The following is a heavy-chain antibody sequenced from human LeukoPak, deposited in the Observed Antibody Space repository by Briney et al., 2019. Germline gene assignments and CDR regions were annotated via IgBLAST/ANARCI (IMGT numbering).Heavy chain of an antibody. V-gene: IGHV1-2*02. CDR3: ARVHLPAEAVERFDY. J-gene: IGHJ4*02. CDR1: GYTFTGYY. D-gene: IGHD6-19*01. Sequence: ASVKVSCKASGYTFTGYYMHWVRQAPGQGLEWMGWINPNSGGTNYAQKFRGRVTMTRDTSISTAYMELSRLRSDDTAVYYCARVHLPAEAVERFDYWGQGTLVTVSS. CDR2: INPNSGGT.